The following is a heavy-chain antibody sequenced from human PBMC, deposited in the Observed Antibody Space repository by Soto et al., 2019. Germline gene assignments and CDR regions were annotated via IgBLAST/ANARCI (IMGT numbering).Heavy chain of an antibody. CDR2: IYYSGST. J-gene: IGHJ4*02. D-gene: IGHD3-16*02. Sequence: PSETLSLTCTVSGGSIRSYYWSWIRQPPGKGLEWIGYIYYSGSTNYNPALKSRVTISGDTSKNQFSLKLSSVTAADTAVYYCARQLRLGELSLNYFDYWGQGTLVTVSS. CDR3: ARQLRLGELSLNYFDY. CDR1: GGSIRSYY. V-gene: IGHV4-59*01.